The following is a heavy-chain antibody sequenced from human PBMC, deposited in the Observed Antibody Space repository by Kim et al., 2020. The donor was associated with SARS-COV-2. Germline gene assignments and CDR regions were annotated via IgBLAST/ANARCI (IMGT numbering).Heavy chain of an antibody. J-gene: IGHJ6*02. Sequence: SVKVSCKASGFTFTSSAMQWVRQARGQRLEWIGWVVVGSGNTNYAQKFQERVTITMDMSTSTAYMELSSLRSEDTAVYYCAALLPAAMIPAYYYGMDVWGQGTTVTVSS. CDR3: AALLPAAMIPAYYYGMDV. D-gene: IGHD2-2*01. V-gene: IGHV1-58*02. CDR1: GFTFTSSA. CDR2: VVVGSGNT.